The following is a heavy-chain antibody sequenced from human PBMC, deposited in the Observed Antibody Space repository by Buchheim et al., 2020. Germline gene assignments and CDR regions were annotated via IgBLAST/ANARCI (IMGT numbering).Heavy chain of an antibody. V-gene: IGHV4-30-2*01. CDR3: ARAGYYDSSGYYDY. D-gene: IGHD3-22*01. J-gene: IGHJ4*02. Sequence: QLQLQESGSGLVKPSQTLSLTCAVSGGPISSGGYSWSWIRQPPGKGLEWIGYIYHSGSTYYNPSLKTRVTISVDRSKHQFSLKLSSVTAADTAVYYCARAGYYDSSGYYDYWGQGTL. CDR1: GGPISSGGYS. CDR2: IYHSGST.